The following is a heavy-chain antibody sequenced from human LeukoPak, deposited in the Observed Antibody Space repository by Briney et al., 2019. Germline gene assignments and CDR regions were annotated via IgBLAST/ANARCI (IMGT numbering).Heavy chain of an antibody. D-gene: IGHD3-10*01. CDR3: AAYYGSGSVNYYRGMDI. V-gene: IGHV3-11*01. CDR2: ISDSAINT. J-gene: IGHJ6*02. CDR1: EFTFSDYY. Sequence: SGGSLRLSCEASEFTFSDYYMSWIRQAPGKGLEWISYISDSAINTHYADSVKGRFTISRDNAKKLLVLEMKSLRSEDTAVYYCAAYYGSGSVNYYRGMDIWGQGTMVTASS.